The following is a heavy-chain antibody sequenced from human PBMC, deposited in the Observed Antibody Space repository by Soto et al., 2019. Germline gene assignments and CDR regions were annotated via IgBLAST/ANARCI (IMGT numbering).Heavy chain of an antibody. Sequence: GSLRLSCAASGFTFSSYAMSWVRQAPGKGLEWVSSISGSGGSTYYADSVKGRFTISRDNSKNTLYLQMNSLRAEDTAVYYCAKEHLIVVVDSRNSVGAYFQHWGQGTLVTVSS. CDR1: GFTFSSYA. D-gene: IGHD2-15*01. CDR3: AKEHLIVVVDSRNSVGAYFQH. J-gene: IGHJ1*01. V-gene: IGHV3-23*01. CDR2: ISGSGGST.